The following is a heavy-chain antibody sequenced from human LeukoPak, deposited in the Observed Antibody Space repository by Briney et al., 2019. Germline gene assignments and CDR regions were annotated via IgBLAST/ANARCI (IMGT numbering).Heavy chain of an antibody. Sequence: GGSLRLSCAASGFTFSSYAMSWARQAPGKGLEWVSAISGSGGSTYYADSVKGRFTISRDNSKNTLYLKMNSLRAEDTAVYYCAKDREGGSRLRGWFDPWGQGTLVTVSS. CDR2: ISGSGGST. V-gene: IGHV3-23*01. CDR1: GFTFSSYA. J-gene: IGHJ5*02. CDR3: AKDREGGSRLRGWFDP. D-gene: IGHD3-10*01.